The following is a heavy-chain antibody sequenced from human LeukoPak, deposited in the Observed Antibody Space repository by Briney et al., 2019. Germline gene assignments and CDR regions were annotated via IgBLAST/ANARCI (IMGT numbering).Heavy chain of an antibody. CDR1: GGSISSGDYY. CDR3: AWAPRYCSGGSCYSSLGY. CDR2: IYYSGST. V-gene: IGHV4-30-4*08. D-gene: IGHD2-15*01. J-gene: IGHJ4*02. Sequence: PSQTLSLTCTVSGGSISSGDYYWSWIRQPPGKGLEWIGYIYYSGSTYYNPSLKSRVTISVDTSKNQFSLKLSSVTAADTAVYYCAWAPRYCSGGSCYSSLGYWGQGTLVTVSS.